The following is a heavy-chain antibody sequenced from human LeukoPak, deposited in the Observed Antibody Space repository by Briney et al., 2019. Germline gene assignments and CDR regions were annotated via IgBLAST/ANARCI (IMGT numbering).Heavy chain of an antibody. V-gene: IGHV3-21*04. CDR1: GFIFSNYY. CDR3: AKDGWGPHLTDVDFDY. J-gene: IGHJ4*02. D-gene: IGHD2-21*02. Sequence: PGGSLRLSCAASGFIFSNYYLNWVRQAPGKGLEWVSCIHGSASYNYYADSVKGRFTISRDNSKNTLFLQMNSLRAEDTAVYYCAKDGWGPHLTDVDFDYWGQGTLVTVSS. CDR2: IHGSASYN.